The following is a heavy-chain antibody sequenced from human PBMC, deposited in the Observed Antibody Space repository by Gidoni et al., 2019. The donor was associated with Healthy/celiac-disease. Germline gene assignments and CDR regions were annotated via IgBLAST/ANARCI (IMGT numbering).Heavy chain of an antibody. V-gene: IGHV3-30*04. Sequence: VQLVESGGGVVQPGRSLRLSCAASGFTFSSYAMHWVRQAPGKGLEWVAVISYDGSNKYYADSVKGRFTISRDNSKNTLYLQMNSLRAEDTAVYYCARGRTDSSQLSRWGQGTLVTVSS. D-gene: IGHD3-22*01. CDR1: GFTFSSYA. CDR3: ARGRTDSSQLSR. J-gene: IGHJ4*02. CDR2: ISYDGSNK.